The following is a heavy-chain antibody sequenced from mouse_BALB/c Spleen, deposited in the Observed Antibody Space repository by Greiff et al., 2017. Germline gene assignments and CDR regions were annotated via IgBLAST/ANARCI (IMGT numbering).Heavy chain of an antibody. V-gene: IGHV5-4*02. Sequence: EVKLMESGGGLVKPGGSLQLSCAASGFTFSDYYMYWVRQTPEKRLEWVATISDGGSYTYYPDSVKGRFTISRDNAKNNLYLQMSSLKSEDTAMYYCARDGGNYGFAYWGQGTLVTVSA. CDR1: GFTFSDYY. J-gene: IGHJ3*01. CDR3: ARDGGNYGFAY. CDR2: ISDGGSYT. D-gene: IGHD2-1*01.